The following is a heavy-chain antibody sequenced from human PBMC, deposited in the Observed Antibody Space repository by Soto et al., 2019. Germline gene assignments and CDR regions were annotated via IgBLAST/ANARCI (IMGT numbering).Heavy chain of an antibody. D-gene: IGHD3-3*01. J-gene: IGHJ5*02. V-gene: IGHV4-59*12. CDR1: GGSISSYY. CDR3: ARDRTIFGVVIGDNWFDP. Sequence: SETLSLTCTVSGGSISSYYWSWIRQPPGKGLEWIGYIYYSGSTNYNPSLKSRVTISVDTSKNQFSLKLSSVTAADTAVYYCARDRTIFGVVIGDNWFDPWGQGTLVTVSS. CDR2: IYYSGST.